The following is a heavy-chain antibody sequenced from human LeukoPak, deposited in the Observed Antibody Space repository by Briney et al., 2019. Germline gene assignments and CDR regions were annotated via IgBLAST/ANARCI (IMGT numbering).Heavy chain of an antibody. CDR1: GYTFTNYG. V-gene: IGHV1-18*01. D-gene: IGHD1-26*01. CDR2: ISGYNGNT. Sequence: ASVKVSCKASGYTFTNYGISWVRQAPGQGLEWMGWISGYNGNTNYAQKFQGRVTMTTETSTSTAYMELRSLRSDDTAVYYCARVNSANYYHFDYWGQGTLVTVSS. CDR3: ARVNSANYYHFDY. J-gene: IGHJ4*02.